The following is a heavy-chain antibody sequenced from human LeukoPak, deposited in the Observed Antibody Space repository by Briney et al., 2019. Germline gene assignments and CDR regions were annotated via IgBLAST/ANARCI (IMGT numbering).Heavy chain of an antibody. Sequence: GGSLRVSCAASGFSFSDYSMTWIRQAPGKGLEWVSYITNSGRTKYYADSVKGRFTISRDNARKSLYLQMNSLRAEDTAVYYCSRGPLPVTYSYDYWGQGTLVTVSS. V-gene: IGHV3-11*04. CDR1: GFSFSDYS. CDR3: SRGPLPVTYSYDY. CDR2: ITNSGRTK. D-gene: IGHD5-18*01. J-gene: IGHJ4*02.